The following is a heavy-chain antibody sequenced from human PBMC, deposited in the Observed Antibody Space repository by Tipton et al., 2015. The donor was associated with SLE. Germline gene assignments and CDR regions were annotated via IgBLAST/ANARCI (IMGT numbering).Heavy chain of an antibody. D-gene: IGHD6-19*01. V-gene: IGHV3-30*02. CDR3: AGGGIAVAGLFDY. Sequence: SLRLSCAASGFTFSSYGMHWVRQAPGKGLEWVAFIRYDGSNKYYADSVKGRFTISRDNSKNTLYLQMNSLRAEDTAVYYCAGGGIAVAGLFDYWGQGTLVTVSS. CDR1: GFTFSSYG. J-gene: IGHJ4*02. CDR2: IRYDGSNK.